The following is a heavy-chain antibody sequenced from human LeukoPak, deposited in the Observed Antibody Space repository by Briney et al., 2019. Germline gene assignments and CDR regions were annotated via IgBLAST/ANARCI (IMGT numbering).Heavy chain of an antibody. J-gene: IGHJ6*03. CDR2: IHYSGST. CDR1: GGSISSYY. Sequence: SETLSLTCTVSGGSISSYYWSWIRQPPGKGLEWIGYIHYSGSTNYNPSLKSRVTISVDTSKNQFSLKVSSVTAADTAVYYCARSSTTDANHYYYYYMDVWGRGTTVTVSS. CDR3: ARSSTTDANHYYYYYMDV. D-gene: IGHD2-2*01. V-gene: IGHV4-59*08.